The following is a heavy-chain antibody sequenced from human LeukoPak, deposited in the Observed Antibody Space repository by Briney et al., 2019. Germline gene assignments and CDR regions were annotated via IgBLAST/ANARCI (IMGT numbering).Heavy chain of an antibody. D-gene: IGHD6-19*01. J-gene: IGHJ4*02. Sequence: SETLSLTCAVYGGSFSGYYWSWIRQPPGKGLEWIGEINHSGSTNYNPSLKSRVTISVDTSKNQFSLKLSSVTAADTAVYYCARQLEGSGSLRYWGQGTLVTVSS. CDR3: ARQLEGSGSLRY. V-gene: IGHV4-34*01. CDR1: GGSFSGYY. CDR2: INHSGST.